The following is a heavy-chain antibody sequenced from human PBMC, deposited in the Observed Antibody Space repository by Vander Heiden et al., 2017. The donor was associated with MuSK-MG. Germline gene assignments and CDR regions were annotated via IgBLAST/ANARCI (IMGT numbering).Heavy chain of an antibody. D-gene: IGHD3-10*01. CDR2: INHSGST. V-gene: IGHV4-34*01. CDR1: GGSFSGYY. J-gene: IGHJ3*02. Sequence: QVQLQQWGAGLLKPSETLSLTCAVYGGSFSGYYWSWIRQPPGKGLEWIGEINHSGSTNYNPSLKSRVTISVDTSKNQFSLKLSSVTAADTAMYYCARVPLCRASGDAFDIWGQGTMVTVSS. CDR3: ARVPLCRASGDAFDI.